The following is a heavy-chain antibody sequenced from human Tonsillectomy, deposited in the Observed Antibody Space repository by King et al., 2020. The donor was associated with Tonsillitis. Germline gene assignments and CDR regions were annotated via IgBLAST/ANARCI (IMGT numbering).Heavy chain of an antibody. V-gene: IGHV4-34*01. D-gene: IGHD3-22*01. CDR3: TRERVTYYYDSSGYYGFDY. CDR2: IGHSGST. Sequence: VQLQQWGAGLLNPSETLSLTCAGYGGSFSEDHWSWIRQPPGKGLEWIGEIGHSGSTNYNPSLKSRLTISVDTSKNQFSLKLISVTAADTALYYCTRERVTYYYDSSGYYGFDYWGQGTLVTVSS. CDR1: GGSFSEDH. J-gene: IGHJ4*02.